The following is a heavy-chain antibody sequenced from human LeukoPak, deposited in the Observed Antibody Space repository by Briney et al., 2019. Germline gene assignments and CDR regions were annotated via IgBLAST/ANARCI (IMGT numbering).Heavy chain of an antibody. CDR1: GGSFSGYY. Sequence: PSETLSLTCAVYGGSFSGYYWSWIRQPPGKGLEWIGEINHSGSTNYNPSLKSRVTISVDRSKNQFSLKLSSVTAADTAVYYCARDRCSGGSCYWFDPWGQGTLVTVSS. CDR2: INHSGST. CDR3: ARDRCSGGSCYWFDP. D-gene: IGHD2-15*01. V-gene: IGHV4-34*01. J-gene: IGHJ5*02.